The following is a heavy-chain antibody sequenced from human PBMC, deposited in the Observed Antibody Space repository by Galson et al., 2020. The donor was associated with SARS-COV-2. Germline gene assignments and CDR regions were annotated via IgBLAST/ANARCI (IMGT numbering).Heavy chain of an antibody. J-gene: IGHJ3*02. CDR3: ARAGVPAAMKDAFDI. D-gene: IGHD2-2*01. V-gene: IGHV4-59*08. CDR2: IYYSGST. CDR1: GGSISSYY. Sequence: SETLSLTCTVSGGSISSYYWSWIRQPPGKGLEWIGYIYYSGSTNYNPSLKSRVTISVDTFKNQFSLKLSSVTAADTAVYYCARAGVPAAMKDAFDIWGQGTMVTVSS.